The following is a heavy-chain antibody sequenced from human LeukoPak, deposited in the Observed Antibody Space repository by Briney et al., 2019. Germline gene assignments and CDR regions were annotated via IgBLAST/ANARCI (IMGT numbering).Heavy chain of an antibody. J-gene: IGHJ4*02. V-gene: IGHV3-30*04. CDR2: ISYDGSNK. CDR3: ASTPNGVAAIYFDY. CDR1: GFIFSNYA. D-gene: IGHD2-15*01. Sequence: PGGSLRLSCAASGFIFSNYAMHWVRQAPGKGLEWVAVISYDGSNKYYADSVKGRFTISRDNAKNTLYLQMNSLRAGDTAVYYCASTPNGVAAIYFDYWGQGTLVTVSS.